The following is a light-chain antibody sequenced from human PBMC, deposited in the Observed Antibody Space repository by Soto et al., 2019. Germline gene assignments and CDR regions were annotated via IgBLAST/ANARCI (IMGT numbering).Light chain of an antibody. V-gene: IGKV3-15*01. CDR2: GAS. J-gene: IGKJ4*01. CDR1: QSVSSS. Sequence: EIASTQSPGALSLSPGGRATLSWRARQSVSSSFLAWYQQKPGQAPRLLIYGASTRATGIPARFSGSGSGAEFTLTVSSLQSEECAVYDCQEYNNWPLTSGGGTKVEIK. CDR3: QEYNNWPLT.